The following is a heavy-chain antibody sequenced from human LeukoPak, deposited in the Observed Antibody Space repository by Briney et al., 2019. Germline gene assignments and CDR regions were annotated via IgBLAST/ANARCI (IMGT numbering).Heavy chain of an antibody. CDR2: IYASGST. Sequence: SSETLSLTCTVPGGPISSYYWSCIRQPAGKGLEWIGRIYASGSTNYNPSLKSRVTMSVDTSKNQFSLKLSSVTAADTAVYYCARGGVSDSSGYIFDYWGQGTLVTVSS. CDR3: ARGGVSDSSGYIFDY. CDR1: GGPISSYY. D-gene: IGHD3-22*01. V-gene: IGHV4-4*07. J-gene: IGHJ4*02.